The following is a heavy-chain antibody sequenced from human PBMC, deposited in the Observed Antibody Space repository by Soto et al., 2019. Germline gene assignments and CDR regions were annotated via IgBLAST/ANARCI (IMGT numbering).Heavy chain of an antibody. CDR3: ARDLLVVPATKASGTYYYYDFGMDV. D-gene: IGHD2-2*01. J-gene: IGHJ6*02. CDR2: IYYSGST. Sequence: SETLSLTCTVSGGSISSGDYYWSWIRQPPGKGLEWIGYIYYSGSTYYNPSLKSRVTISVDTSKNQFSLKLSSVTAADTAVYYCARDLLVVPATKASGTYYYYDFGMDVWGQGTTATVSS. V-gene: IGHV4-30-4*01. CDR1: GGSISSGDYY.